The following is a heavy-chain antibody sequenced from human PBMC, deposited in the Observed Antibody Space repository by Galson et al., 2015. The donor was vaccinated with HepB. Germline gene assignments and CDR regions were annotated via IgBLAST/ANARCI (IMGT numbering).Heavy chain of an antibody. V-gene: IGHV3-11*04. D-gene: IGHD2-2*01. CDR3: ARVSEYCSTTSCYVSYGMDV. J-gene: IGHJ6*02. CDR2: ISTGGRTM. CDR1: GGSFSGYY. Sequence: LSLTCAVYGGSFSGYYWSWIRQPPGKGLEWVSYISTGGRTMYYADSVKGRFTISRDNAKNSLYLQMNSLRVEDTAVYHCARVSEYCSTTSCYVSYGMDVWGQGTTVTVSS.